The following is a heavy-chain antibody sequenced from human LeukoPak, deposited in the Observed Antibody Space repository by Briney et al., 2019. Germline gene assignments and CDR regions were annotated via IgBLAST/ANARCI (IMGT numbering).Heavy chain of an antibody. CDR1: GFTFSSFA. V-gene: IGHV3-48*04. D-gene: IGHD2-2*01. CDR2: ISSSSSTI. CDR3: ARDQPAGGGYCSSTSCSKIHFYYYYYMDV. Sequence: GGSLRLSCAASGFTFSSFAMTWVRQAPGKGLGWVSYISSSSSTIYYADSVKGRFTISRDNAKNSLYLQMNSLRAEDTAVYYCARDQPAGGGYCSSTSCSKIHFYYYYYMDVWGKGTTVTVSS. J-gene: IGHJ6*03.